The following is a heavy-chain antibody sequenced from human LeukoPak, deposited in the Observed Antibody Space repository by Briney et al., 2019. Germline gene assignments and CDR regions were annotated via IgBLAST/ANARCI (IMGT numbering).Heavy chain of an antibody. J-gene: IGHJ4*02. CDR1: GYTFTSYD. D-gene: IGHD6-13*01. Sequence: ASVKVSCKASGYTFTSYDINWVRQATGQGLEWMGWMNPNSGNTGYAQKFRGRVTITRNTSISTAYMELSSLRSEDTAVYYCARVPVAAADHFDYWGQGTLVTVSS. CDR3: ARVPVAAADHFDY. CDR2: MNPNSGNT. V-gene: IGHV1-8*03.